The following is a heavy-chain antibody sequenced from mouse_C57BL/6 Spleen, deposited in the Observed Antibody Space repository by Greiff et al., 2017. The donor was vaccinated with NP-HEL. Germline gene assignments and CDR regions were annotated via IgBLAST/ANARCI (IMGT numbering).Heavy chain of an antibody. J-gene: IGHJ4*01. Sequence: QVQLKQPGAELVKPGASVKLSCKASGYTFTSYWMHWVKQRPGRGLEWIGRIDPNSGGTKYNEKFKSKATLTVDKPSSTAYMQLSSLTSEDSAVYYCASYYYGSSYYYYAMDYWGQGTSVTVSS. CDR1: GYTFTSYW. CDR2: IDPNSGGT. V-gene: IGHV1-72*01. CDR3: ASYYYGSSYYYYAMDY. D-gene: IGHD1-1*01.